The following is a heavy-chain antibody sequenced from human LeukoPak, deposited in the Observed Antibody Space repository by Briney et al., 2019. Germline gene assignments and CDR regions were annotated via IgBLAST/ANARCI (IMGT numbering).Heavy chain of an antibody. CDR2: THTSGSH. Sequence: SETLSLTCTVSGGSISSYYWSWIRQPAGKGLEWIGRTHTSGSHNYNPSLKSRVTMSVDTSKNQFSLKLSSVTAADTAVYYCAKEDIVVVPAAMGGYYYYYMDVWGKGTTVTVSS. CDR3: AKEDIVVVPAAMGGYYYYYMDV. D-gene: IGHD2-2*01. CDR1: GGSISSYY. V-gene: IGHV4-4*07. J-gene: IGHJ6*03.